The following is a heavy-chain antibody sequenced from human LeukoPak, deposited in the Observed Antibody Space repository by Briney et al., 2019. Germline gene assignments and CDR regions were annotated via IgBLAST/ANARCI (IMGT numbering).Heavy chain of an antibody. D-gene: IGHD3-22*01. V-gene: IGHV4-39*01. Sequence: SETLSLTCTVSGGSISSSSYYWGWIRQPPGKGLEWIGSIYYSGSTYYNPSLKSRVTISVDTSKTQFSLKLSSVTAADTAVYYCARTVVVIGLHRFDPWGQGTLVTVSS. J-gene: IGHJ5*02. CDR1: GGSISSSSYY. CDR2: IYYSGST. CDR3: ARTVVVIGLHRFDP.